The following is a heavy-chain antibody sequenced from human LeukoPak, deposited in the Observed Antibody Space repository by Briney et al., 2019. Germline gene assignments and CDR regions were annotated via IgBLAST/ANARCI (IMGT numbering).Heavy chain of an antibody. Sequence: PSETLSLTCTVSGGSISSYYWSWIRQPPGKGLEWIGEINHSGSTNYNPSLKSRVTISVDTSKNQFSLKLSSVTAADTAVYYCARAKDSGAFDIWGQGTMVTVSS. V-gene: IGHV4-34*01. CDR2: INHSGST. J-gene: IGHJ3*02. CDR3: ARAKDSGAFDI. CDR1: GGSISSYY. D-gene: IGHD3-10*01.